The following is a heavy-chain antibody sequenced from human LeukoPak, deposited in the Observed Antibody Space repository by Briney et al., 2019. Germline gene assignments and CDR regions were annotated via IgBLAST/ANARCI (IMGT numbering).Heavy chain of an antibody. J-gene: IGHJ3*02. CDR2: ISSSGSSI. V-gene: IGHV3-48*03. CDR1: GLTLSSYE. CDR3: ARDSHKFDSSGYYPDAFDI. D-gene: IGHD3-22*01. Sequence: GGSLRLSCAASGLTLSSYEMNWVRQAPGKGLEWVSYISSSGSSIYYADSVKGRFTISRDNAKKSLYLQMHSLRAEDTAVYYCARDSHKFDSSGYYPDAFDIWGQGTMVTVSS.